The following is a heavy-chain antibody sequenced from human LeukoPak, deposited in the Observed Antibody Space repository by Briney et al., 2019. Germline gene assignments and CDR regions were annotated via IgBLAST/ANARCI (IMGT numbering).Heavy chain of an antibody. Sequence: ASVKISCKASGYTFTGYYMHWVRQAPGQGLEWMGWINPNSGGTNYAQKFQGRVTMTRDTSTSTVYMELSSLRSEDTAVYYCARGEESGWHIDYWGQGTLVTVSS. V-gene: IGHV1-2*02. D-gene: IGHD6-19*01. CDR1: GYTFTGYY. CDR3: ARGEESGWHIDY. J-gene: IGHJ4*02. CDR2: INPNSGGT.